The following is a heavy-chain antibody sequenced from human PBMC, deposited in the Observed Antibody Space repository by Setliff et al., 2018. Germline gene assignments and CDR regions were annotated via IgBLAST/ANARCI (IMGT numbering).Heavy chain of an antibody. Sequence: LSLTCTVSGGSISSGDYYWSWIRQPPGKGLEWIGYIYSSGSTYYNPSPKSRVSISVDTSKNQFSLKLSSVTAADTAVYYCARESRYYYDNLGTLDYWGQGTLVTVSS. J-gene: IGHJ4*02. CDR1: GGSISSGDYY. CDR3: ARESRYYYDNLGTLDY. V-gene: IGHV4-30-4*08. CDR2: IYSSGST. D-gene: IGHD3-22*01.